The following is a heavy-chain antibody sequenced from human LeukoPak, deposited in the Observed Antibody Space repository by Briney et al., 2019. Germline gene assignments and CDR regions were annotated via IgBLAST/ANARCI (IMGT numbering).Heavy chain of an antibody. V-gene: IGHV3-7*01. CDR1: GFTFSSYT. CDR3: ARDRYAALSY. D-gene: IGHD2-15*01. J-gene: IGHJ4*02. Sequence: GGSLRLSCAASGFTFSSYTMNWVRQAPGKGLEWVAKIKPDGSEKYYVDSVKGRFTISRDNAKNSLYLQMNSLRAEDTAVYYCARDRYAALSYWGQGTLVAVSS. CDR2: IKPDGSEK.